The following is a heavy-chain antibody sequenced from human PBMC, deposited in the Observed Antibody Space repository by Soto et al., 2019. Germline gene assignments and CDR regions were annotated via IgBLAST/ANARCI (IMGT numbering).Heavy chain of an antibody. V-gene: IGHV3-30-3*01. CDR3: ARDLPAVTAKIYYYYYGMDV. J-gene: IGHJ6*02. D-gene: IGHD2-21*02. CDR2: ISYDGSNK. CDR1: GFTFSSYA. Sequence: LRLSCAASGFTFSSYAMHWVRQAPGKGLEWVAVISYDGSNKYYADSVKGRFTISRDNSKNTLYLQMNSLRAEDTAVYYCARDLPAVTAKIYYYYYGMDVWGQGTTVTVSS.